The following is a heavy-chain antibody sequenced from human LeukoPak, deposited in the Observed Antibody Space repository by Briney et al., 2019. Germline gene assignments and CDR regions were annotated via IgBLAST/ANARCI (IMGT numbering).Heavy chain of an antibody. J-gene: IGHJ4*02. Sequence: SETLSLTCTVSVGSIRSYYRSWIRQPPGKGLEWIAYIHYSGSTNYNPSLKSRVTISVDTSKNQFSLKLTSVTAADTAVYYCARGTTTVIYFDYWGQGTLVTVSS. CDR1: VGSIRSYY. CDR2: IHYSGST. V-gene: IGHV4-59*01. CDR3: ARGTTTVIYFDY. D-gene: IGHD4-17*01.